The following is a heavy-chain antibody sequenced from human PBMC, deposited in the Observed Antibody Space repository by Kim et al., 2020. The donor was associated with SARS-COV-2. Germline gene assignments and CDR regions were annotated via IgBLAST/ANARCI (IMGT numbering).Heavy chain of an antibody. J-gene: IGHJ4*02. Sequence: FQGRVTMTRDTSTSTVYMGLSSLRSEDTAVYYCARVARYYDSSGYSSFDYWGQGTLVTVSS. D-gene: IGHD3-22*01. CDR3: ARVARYYDSSGYSSFDY. V-gene: IGHV1-46*01.